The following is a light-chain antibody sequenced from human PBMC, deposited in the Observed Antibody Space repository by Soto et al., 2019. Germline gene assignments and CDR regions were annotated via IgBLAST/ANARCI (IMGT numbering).Light chain of an antibody. J-gene: IGKJ1*01. CDR3: LQDHDDSWT. CDR2: KAS. Sequence: AIQMTQSTSSLSPSVGKLVTITCLASQGIRNDLGWYQQKPGKAPKFLIYKASSLESGVPSRFRGSRSGTEFTLTVSSLQPEDFATYYCLQDHDDSWTFGQGTKVDIK. V-gene: IGKV1-6*01. CDR1: QGIRND.